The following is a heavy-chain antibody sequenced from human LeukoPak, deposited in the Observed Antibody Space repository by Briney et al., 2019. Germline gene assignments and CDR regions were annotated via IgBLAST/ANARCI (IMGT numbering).Heavy chain of an antibody. D-gene: IGHD3-9*01. CDR2: ISGSGGST. V-gene: IGHV3-23*01. CDR1: GFTFSSYA. J-gene: IGHJ4*02. Sequence: PGGSLRLSCAASGFTFSSYAMSWVRQAPGKGLEWVSAISGSGGSTYYADSVKGRFTISRDNFKNTLYLQMNSLRAEDTAVYYCAKDGVYYDILTGYYSLPFDYWGQGTLVTVSS. CDR3: AKDGVYYDILTGYYSLPFDY.